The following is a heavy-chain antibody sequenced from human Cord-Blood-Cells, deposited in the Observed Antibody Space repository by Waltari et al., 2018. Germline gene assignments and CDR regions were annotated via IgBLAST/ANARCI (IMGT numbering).Heavy chain of an antibody. V-gene: IGHV4-39*01. CDR3: ARQPRYCSSTSCYMWDY. D-gene: IGHD2-2*02. CDR1: GGSISSSSYY. J-gene: IGHJ4*02. Sequence: QLQLQESGPGLVKPSETLSLTCTVSGGSISSSSYYWGWIRQPPGKGLEWIGSIYYSGSTYYNPSLKSRVTISVDTSKNQFSLELSSVTAADTAVYYCARQPRYCSSTSCYMWDYWGQGTLVTVSS. CDR2: IYYSGST.